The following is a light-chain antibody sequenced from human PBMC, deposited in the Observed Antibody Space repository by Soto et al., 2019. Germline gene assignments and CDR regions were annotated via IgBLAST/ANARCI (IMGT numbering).Light chain of an antibody. Sequence: QSVLTQPASVSGSPGQSITISCTGTSSDVGGYNYVSWYQQHPGKAPKLMIYDVSNRPSGVSNRFSGSKSGNTASLTISGLQAEDEADYYCSSDTSGSSIFYVFGTGTMVTVL. CDR2: DVS. CDR1: SSDVGGYNY. CDR3: SSDTSGSSIFYV. V-gene: IGLV2-14*01. J-gene: IGLJ1*01.